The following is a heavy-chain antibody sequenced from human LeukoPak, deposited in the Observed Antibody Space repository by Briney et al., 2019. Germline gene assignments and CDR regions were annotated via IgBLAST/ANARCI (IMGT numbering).Heavy chain of an antibody. Sequence: PSETLSLTCTVSGGSISSYYWSWIRQPPGKGLEWIGYIYHSGSTYYNPSLKSRVTISVDRSKNQFSLKLSSVTAADTAVYYCARVVQLWFYPWGQGTLVTVSS. CDR3: ARVVQLWFYP. CDR2: IYHSGST. V-gene: IGHV4-59*12. J-gene: IGHJ5*02. D-gene: IGHD5-18*01. CDR1: GGSISSYY.